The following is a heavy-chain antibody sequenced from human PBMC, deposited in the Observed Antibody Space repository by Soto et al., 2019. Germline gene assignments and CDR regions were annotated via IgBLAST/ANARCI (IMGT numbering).Heavy chain of an antibody. V-gene: IGHV1-69*01. CDR3: ARDLRVYCGGDCYRFDY. J-gene: IGHJ4*02. Sequence: QVQLVQSGAEVQKPGSSVKVSCKASGGTFSSYAISWVRQAPGQGLEWMGGIIPIFGTANYAQKFQGRVTITADESTSTAYMELSSLRSEDTAVYYCARDLRVYCGGDCYRFDYWGQGTLVTVSS. D-gene: IGHD2-21*02. CDR2: IIPIFGTA. CDR1: GGTFSSYA.